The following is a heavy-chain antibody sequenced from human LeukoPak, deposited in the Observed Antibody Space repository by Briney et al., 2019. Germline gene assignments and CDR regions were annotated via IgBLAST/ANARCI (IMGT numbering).Heavy chain of an antibody. CDR3: ASKYTSTWDGDY. V-gene: IGHV3-21*01. J-gene: IGHJ4*02. Sequence: GGSLRLSCAASGFTFSSYSMNWVRQAPGKGLEWVSSISSSSSYIYYADSVKGRFTISRDNAKNSLYLQMNSLRAGDTAVYYCASKYTSTWDGDYWGQGTLVTISS. D-gene: IGHD6-13*01. CDR2: ISSSSSYI. CDR1: GFTFSSYS.